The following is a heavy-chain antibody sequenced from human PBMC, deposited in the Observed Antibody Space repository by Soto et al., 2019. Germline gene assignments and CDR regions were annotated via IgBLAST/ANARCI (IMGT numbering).Heavy chain of an antibody. D-gene: IGHD1-1*01. Sequence: GGSLRLSCAASGFTFSTYSMNWVRQAPGQGLEWVSFISSSSSTIYYADSVKGRFTISRDNAKNSLYLQMNSLRDEDTAVYFCARLGQTGTTVGFYYYYAMDVWGQGTTVTVSS. V-gene: IGHV3-48*02. CDR3: ARLGQTGTTVGFYYYYAMDV. CDR1: GFTFSTYS. CDR2: ISSSSSTI. J-gene: IGHJ6*02.